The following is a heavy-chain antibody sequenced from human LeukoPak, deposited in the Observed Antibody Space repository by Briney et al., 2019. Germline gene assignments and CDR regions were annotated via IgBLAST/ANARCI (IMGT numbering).Heavy chain of an antibody. D-gene: IGHD1-26*01. CDR1: GGSFSGYY. Sequence: SETLSLTCAVYGGSFSGYYWSWIRQPPGKGLEWIGSIYYSGSTYYNPSLKSRVTISADTSKNQFSLKLSSVTAADTAVYYCAGVVVGRFDYWGQGTLVTVSS. V-gene: IGHV4-34*01. J-gene: IGHJ4*02. CDR2: IYYSGST. CDR3: AGVVVGRFDY.